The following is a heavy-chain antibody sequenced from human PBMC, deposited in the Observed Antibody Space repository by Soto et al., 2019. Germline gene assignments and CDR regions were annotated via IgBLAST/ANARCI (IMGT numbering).Heavy chain of an antibody. CDR2: ISGSGGST. D-gene: IGHD3-22*01. V-gene: IGHV3-23*01. CDR3: AKTYYYDSSGYSGAFDI. Sequence: EVQLLESGGGLVQPGGSLRLSCAASGFTFSSYAMSWVRQAPGKGLEWVSAISGSGGSTYYADSVKGRFTISRDNSKNTLYLPMNSLRAEDTAVYYCAKTYYYDSSGYSGAFDIWGQGTMVTVSS. J-gene: IGHJ3*02. CDR1: GFTFSSYA.